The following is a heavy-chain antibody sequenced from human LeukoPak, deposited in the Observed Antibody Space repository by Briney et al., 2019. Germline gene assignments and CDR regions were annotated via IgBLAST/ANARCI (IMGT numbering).Heavy chain of an antibody. J-gene: IGHJ3*02. CDR1: GYTFTSYY. CDR2: INPSGGST. Sequence: ASVKVSCKASGYTFTSYYMHWVRQAPGQGLEWMGIINPSGGSTSYAQKFQGRVTMTRDTSTSTAYMELRSLRSDDTAVYYCARFGTTGTTYPLDAFDIWGQGTMVTVSS. V-gene: IGHV1-46*01. CDR3: ARFGTTGTTYPLDAFDI. D-gene: IGHD1-1*01.